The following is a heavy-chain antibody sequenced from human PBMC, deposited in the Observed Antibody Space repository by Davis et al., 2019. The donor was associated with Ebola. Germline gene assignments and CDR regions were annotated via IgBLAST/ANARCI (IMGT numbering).Heavy chain of an antibody. CDR2: IYYSGST. V-gene: IGHV4-39*01. Sequence: MPSETLSLTCTVSGDSISSSSYYWAWIRQPPGKGLEWIGSIYYSGSTYYNPSLKSRVTVSVDTSKKQFSLNLKSVTAADTAVYYCARGGRGAFDIWGQGTMVTVSS. J-gene: IGHJ3*02. D-gene: IGHD2-15*01. CDR3: ARGGRGAFDI. CDR1: GDSISSSSYY.